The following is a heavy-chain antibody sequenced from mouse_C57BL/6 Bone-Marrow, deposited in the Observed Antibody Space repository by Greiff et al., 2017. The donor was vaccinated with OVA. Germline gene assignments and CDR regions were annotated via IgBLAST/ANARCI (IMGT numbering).Heavy chain of an antibody. J-gene: IGHJ3*01. D-gene: IGHD2-3*01. CDR1: GYTFTEYT. CDR3: ARHDYDGYYLAWFAY. V-gene: IGHV1-62-2*01. CDR2: FYPGRGSI. Sequence: QVQLQQSGAELVKPGASVKLSCKASGYTFTEYTIHWVKQRSGQGLAWIGWFYPGRGSIKYNEKFKDKATLTADKSSRTVYMELSRLTSEDSAVYFCARHDYDGYYLAWFAYWGQGTLVTVSA.